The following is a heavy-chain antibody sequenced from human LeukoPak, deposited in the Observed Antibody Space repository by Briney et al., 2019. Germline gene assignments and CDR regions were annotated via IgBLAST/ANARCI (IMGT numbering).Heavy chain of an antibody. J-gene: IGHJ6*03. CDR2: IRYDGSNK. V-gene: IGHV3-30*02. CDR1: GFTFSSYG. Sequence: GGSLRLSCAASGFTFSSYGMHWVRQAPGKGLEWVAFIRYDGSNKYYADSVKGRFTISRDNSKNTLYLQMNSLRAEDTAVYYCAKMSEFAYYYYYYMDVWGKGTTVTVSS. CDR3: AKMSEFAYYYYYYMDV.